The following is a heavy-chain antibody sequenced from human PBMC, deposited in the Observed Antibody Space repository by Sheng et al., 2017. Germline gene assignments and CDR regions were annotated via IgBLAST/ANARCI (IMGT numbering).Heavy chain of an antibody. D-gene: IGHD2-2*01. CDR3: ARELYCSSTSCPRYYYYYMDV. J-gene: IGHJ6*03. V-gene: IGHV1-69*08. CDR1: GGTFSSYT. Sequence: QVQLVQSGAEVKKPGSSVKVSCKASGGTFSSYTISWVRQAPGQGLEWMGRIIPILGIANYAQKFQGRVTITADKSTSTAYMELSSLRSEDTAVYYCARELYCSSTSCPRYYYYYMDVWGKGTTVTVSS. CDR2: IIPILGIA.